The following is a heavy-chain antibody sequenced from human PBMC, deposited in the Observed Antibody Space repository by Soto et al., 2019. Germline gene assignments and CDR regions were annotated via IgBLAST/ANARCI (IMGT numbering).Heavy chain of an antibody. CDR3: ARVKEDPITMIVPPWFDP. Sequence: SETLSLTCTVSGGSISSSSYYWGWIRQPPGKGLEWIGSIYYSGSTYYNPSLKSRVTISVDTSKNQFSLKLSSVTAADTAVYYCARVKEDPITMIVPPWFDPWGQGTLVTVSS. CDR1: GGSISSSSYY. CDR2: IYYSGST. V-gene: IGHV4-39*01. D-gene: IGHD3-22*01. J-gene: IGHJ5*02.